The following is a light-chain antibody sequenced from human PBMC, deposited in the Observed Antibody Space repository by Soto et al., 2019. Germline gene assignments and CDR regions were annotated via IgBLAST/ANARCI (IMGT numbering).Light chain of an antibody. V-gene: IGKV3-15*01. Sequence: EIVMTQSPATLSVSPGERATLSCSASQSVTSNLAWYQQKPGQAPRLLIYAASTRATGIPARFSGSGSGTEFTFTISSLQSEDFAVYYCQQYNNWPRTFGPGTKVDIK. J-gene: IGKJ3*01. CDR2: AAS. CDR1: QSVTSN. CDR3: QQYNNWPRT.